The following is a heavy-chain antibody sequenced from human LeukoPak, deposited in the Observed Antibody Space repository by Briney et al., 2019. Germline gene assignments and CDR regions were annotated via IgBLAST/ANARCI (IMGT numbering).Heavy chain of an antibody. V-gene: IGHV3-21*01. D-gene: IGHD2-2*01. CDR1: GFSFRSYS. J-gene: IGHJ4*02. CDR3: ARDRVNLYGYCSSTSCPRTPHVFDY. CDR2: ISSSSSYI. Sequence: GGSLRLSCAASGFSFRSYSMNWVRQAPGKGLEWVSSISSSSSYIYYVDSVKGRFTISRDNAKNSLYLQMNSLRAEDTAVYYCARDRVNLYGYCSSTSCPRTPHVFDYWGQGTLVTVSS.